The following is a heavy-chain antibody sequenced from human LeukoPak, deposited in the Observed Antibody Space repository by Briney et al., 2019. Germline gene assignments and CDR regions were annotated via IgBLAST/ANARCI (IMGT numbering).Heavy chain of an antibody. Sequence: PGGSLRLSCAASGFTFSSYAMSWVRQAPGKGLEWVSAISGSGGSTYYAVSVKGRFTISRDNSKNTLYLQMNSLRAEDTAVYYCAKDYYGSGSYFPHDAFDIWGQGTMVTVSS. D-gene: IGHD3-10*01. V-gene: IGHV3-23*01. CDR1: GFTFSSYA. CDR2: ISGSGGST. J-gene: IGHJ3*02. CDR3: AKDYYGSGSYFPHDAFDI.